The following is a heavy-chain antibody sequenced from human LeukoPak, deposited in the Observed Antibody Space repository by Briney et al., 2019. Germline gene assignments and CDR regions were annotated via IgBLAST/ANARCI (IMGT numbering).Heavy chain of an antibody. J-gene: IGHJ4*02. V-gene: IGHV3-7*03. CDR3: ARELKGIAVALDY. D-gene: IGHD6-19*01. CDR1: GFTFSSYW. Sequence: GGSLRLSCAASGFTFSSYWMSWVRQAPGKGLEWVANIKQDGSEKYYVDSVKGRFTISRDNAKNSLYLQVNSLRAEDTAVYYCARELKGIAVALDYWGQGTLVTVSS. CDR2: IKQDGSEK.